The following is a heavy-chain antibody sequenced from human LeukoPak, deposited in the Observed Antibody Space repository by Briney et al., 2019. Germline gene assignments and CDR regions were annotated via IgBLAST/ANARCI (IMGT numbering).Heavy chain of an antibody. Sequence: PSETLSLTCTVSGGSISSGGYYWSWIRQPPGKGLEWIGYIYYSGSTYYNPSLKSRATISVDTSKNQFSLKLSSVTAADTAVYYCARRRLTQNFDYWGQGTLVTVSS. V-gene: IGHV4-30-4*01. D-gene: IGHD1-14*01. CDR1: GGSISSGGYY. CDR3: ARRRLTQNFDY. J-gene: IGHJ4*02. CDR2: IYYSGST.